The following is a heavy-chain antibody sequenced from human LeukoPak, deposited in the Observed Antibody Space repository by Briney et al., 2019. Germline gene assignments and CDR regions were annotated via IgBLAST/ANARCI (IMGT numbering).Heavy chain of an antibody. Sequence: ASVKVSCKASGYTFTGYYMHWVRQAPGQGLEWMGWINPNSGGTNYAQKFQGRVTMTRDTSISTAYMELSRLRSDDTAAYYCATTAAGTGEIGFLNYWGQGTLVTVSS. J-gene: IGHJ4*02. V-gene: IGHV1-2*02. CDR2: INPNSGGT. CDR1: GYTFTGYY. CDR3: ATTAAGTGEIGFLNY. D-gene: IGHD6-13*01.